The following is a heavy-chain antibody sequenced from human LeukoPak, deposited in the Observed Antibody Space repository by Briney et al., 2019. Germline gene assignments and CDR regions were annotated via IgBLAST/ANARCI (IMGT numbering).Heavy chain of an antibody. CDR2: SYPGDSET. V-gene: IGHV5-51*01. Sequence: PGESLKISCEGSGYSLATHWIGWVRQMPGKGLEWMGISYPGDSETRYSPSFQGQVTISADKSISTAYLQWRSLKASDTAMYYCARHSEEYTSTSRFDPWGQGTLVTVSS. D-gene: IGHD6-6*01. J-gene: IGHJ5*02. CDR3: ARHSEEYTSTSRFDP. CDR1: GYSLATHW.